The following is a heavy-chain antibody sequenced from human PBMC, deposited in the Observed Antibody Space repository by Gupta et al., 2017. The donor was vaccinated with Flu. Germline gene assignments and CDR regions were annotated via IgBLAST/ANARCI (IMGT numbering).Heavy chain of an antibody. CDR3: ARGYCSSTSCHPYYFDY. V-gene: IGHV3-23*01. CDR2: ISGSGGST. D-gene: IGHD2-2*01. Sequence: PGKGLEWVSTISGSGGSTYYADSVKGRFTISRDNSKNTLYLQMNSLRAEDTAVYYCARGYCSSTSCHPYYFDYWGQGTLVTVSS. J-gene: IGHJ4*02.